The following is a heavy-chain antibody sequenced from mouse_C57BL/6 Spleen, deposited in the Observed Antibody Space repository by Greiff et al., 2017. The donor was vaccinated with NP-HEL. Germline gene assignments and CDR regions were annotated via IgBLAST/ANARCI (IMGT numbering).Heavy chain of an antibody. Sequence: QVQLQQPGAELVMPGASVKLSCKASGYTFTSYWMHWVKQRPGQGLEWIGEIDPSDSYTNYNQKFKGKSTLTVDKSSSTAYMQLSSLTSEDSAVYYCARQGTTPYWGQGTTLTVSS. CDR3: ARQGTTPY. V-gene: IGHV1-69*01. D-gene: IGHD1-1*01. CDR1: GYTFTSYW. CDR2: IDPSDSYT. J-gene: IGHJ2*01.